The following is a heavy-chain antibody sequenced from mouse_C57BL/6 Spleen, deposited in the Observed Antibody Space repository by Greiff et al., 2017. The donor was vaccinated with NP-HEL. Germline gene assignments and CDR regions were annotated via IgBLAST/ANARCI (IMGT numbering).Heavy chain of an antibody. V-gene: IGHV1-72*01. CDR3: ARCSYDYYYAMDY. CDR2: FDPNSGGT. CDR1: GYTFTSYW. Sequence: VQLQQPGAELVKPGASVKLSCKASGYTFTSYWMHWVKQRPGRGLEWIGRFDPNSGGTKYNEKFKSKATLTVDKPSSTAYMQLSSLTSEDSAVYYCARCSYDYYYAMDYWGQGTSVTVSS. J-gene: IGHJ4*01. D-gene: IGHD2-4*01.